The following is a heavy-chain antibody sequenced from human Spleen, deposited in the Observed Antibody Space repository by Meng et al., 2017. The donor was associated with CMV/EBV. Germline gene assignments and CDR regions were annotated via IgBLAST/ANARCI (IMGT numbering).Heavy chain of an antibody. V-gene: IGHV3-73*01. Sequence: LSLTCAASGFTFSGSAMHWVRQASGKGLEWVGRIRSKANSYATAYAASVKGRFTISRDDSKNTAYLQMNSLKTEDTAVYYCTSYSPVRWGQGTLVTVSS. J-gene: IGHJ4*02. CDR1: GFTFSGSA. D-gene: IGHD3-10*02. CDR2: IRSKANSYAT. CDR3: TSYSPVR.